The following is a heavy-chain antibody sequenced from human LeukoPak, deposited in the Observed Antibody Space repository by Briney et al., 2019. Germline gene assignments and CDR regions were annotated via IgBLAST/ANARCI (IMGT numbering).Heavy chain of an antibody. V-gene: IGHV3-7*01. CDR2: IKQVGSEK. CDR1: GFTFSSYW. D-gene: IGHD3-22*01. Sequence: GGSLRLSCAASGFTFSSYWMSWVRQAPGKGLEWVANIKQVGSEKYYVDSVKGRFTISRDNAKNSLYLQMNSLRAEDTAVYYCARGDRDYYDSSGYYTPNDYWGQGTLVTVSS. CDR3: ARGDRDYYDSSGYYTPNDY. J-gene: IGHJ4*02.